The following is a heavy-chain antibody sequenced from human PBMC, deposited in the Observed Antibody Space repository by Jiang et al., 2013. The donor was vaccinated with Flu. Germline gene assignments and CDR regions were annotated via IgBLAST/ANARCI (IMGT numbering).Heavy chain of an antibody. Sequence: EWMGWINAGNGNTKYSQKFQGRVTITRDTSASTAYMELSSLRSEDTAVYYCARVLTAGYYDSSGYHPDLFDYWGQGTLVTVSS. D-gene: IGHD3-22*01. CDR2: INAGNGNT. J-gene: IGHJ4*02. CDR3: ARVLTAGYYDSSGYHPDLFDY. V-gene: IGHV1-3*01.